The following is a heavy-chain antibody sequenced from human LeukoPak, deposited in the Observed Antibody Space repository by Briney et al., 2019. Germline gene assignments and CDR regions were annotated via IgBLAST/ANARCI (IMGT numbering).Heavy chain of an antibody. Sequence: PSETLSLTCTVSGGSISSDYWSWIRQSAGKGLEWIGRIYTSGSTNYNPSLKSRVTMSVDTSKNQISLKLSSVTAADTAVYYCARETRDYYYYYMDVWGKGTTVTVSS. CDR2: IYTSGST. J-gene: IGHJ6*03. CDR3: ARETRDYYYYYMDV. CDR1: GGSISSDY. V-gene: IGHV4-4*07. D-gene: IGHD1-1*01.